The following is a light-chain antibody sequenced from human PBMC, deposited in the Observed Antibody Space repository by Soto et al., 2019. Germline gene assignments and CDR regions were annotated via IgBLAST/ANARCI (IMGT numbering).Light chain of an antibody. Sequence: QSVLTQPPSASGTPGQRVTISCSGSNSNIGNNYVYWYQQLPGTAPKLLIYRNNQRPSGVPDRFSGSKSGTSASLTISGLQAEDEADYYCCSFTSSNTHVFGTGTKLTVL. V-gene: IGLV1-47*01. CDR1: NSNIGNNY. CDR2: RNN. J-gene: IGLJ1*01. CDR3: CSFTSSNTHV.